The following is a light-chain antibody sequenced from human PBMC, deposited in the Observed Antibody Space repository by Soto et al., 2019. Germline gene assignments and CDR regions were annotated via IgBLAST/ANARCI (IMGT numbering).Light chain of an antibody. CDR1: SSDVGGYNY. CDR3: SSFRSGSVVL. Sequence: QSALTQPASVSGSPGQSVTISCTGTSSDVGGYNYVSWYQQHPGKAPKLVIYGVNYRPSGVSARFSGSKFQNTASLTISGLQAEDEADHYCSSFRSGSVVLFGGGTQLTVL. J-gene: IGLJ3*02. V-gene: IGLV2-14*01. CDR2: GVN.